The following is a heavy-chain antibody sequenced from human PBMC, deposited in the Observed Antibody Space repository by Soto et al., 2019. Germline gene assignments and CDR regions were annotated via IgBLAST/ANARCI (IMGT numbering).Heavy chain of an antibody. J-gene: IGHJ4*02. CDR3: ARSEATGLDY. CDR2: AHHSGRT. V-gene: IGHV4-4*02. Sequence: QAQLQESGPGLVKPSGTLSLTCTVSGGSMSSSNWWNWVRQSPGKGLEWIGEAHHSGRTNYNPSLKSRVTTSVDKSKNHFSLKLSSVTAADTAVYYCARSEATGLDYWGQGTLVTVSS. CDR1: GGSMSSSNW. D-gene: IGHD1-26*01.